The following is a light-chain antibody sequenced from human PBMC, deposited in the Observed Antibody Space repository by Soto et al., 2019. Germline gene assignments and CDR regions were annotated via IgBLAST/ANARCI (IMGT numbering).Light chain of an antibody. CDR2: DAS. Sequence: DIQMTQSPSSLSASVGDRVTITCQASQDVRKYLSWYQQKARKAPKLLIYDASNLETGVPSRCSGSGSGTDFTFTISSLQPEDIATYYCQQRHNLPHTFGPGTKVDIK. CDR3: QQRHNLPHT. V-gene: IGKV1-33*01. J-gene: IGKJ3*01. CDR1: QDVRKY.